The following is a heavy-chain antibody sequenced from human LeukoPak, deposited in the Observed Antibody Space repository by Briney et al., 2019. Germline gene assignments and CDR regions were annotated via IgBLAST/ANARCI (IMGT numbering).Heavy chain of an antibody. Sequence: GGSLRLSCAASGFTFSSYSMNWVRQDPGKGLEWVSSISSSSSYIYYADSVKGRFTISRDNAKNSLYLQMNSLRAEDTAVYYCARDSLGYCSGGSCYSEYYYYGMDVWGQGTTVTVSS. V-gene: IGHV3-21*01. D-gene: IGHD2-15*01. CDR2: ISSSSSYI. CDR1: GFTFSSYS. CDR3: ARDSLGYCSGGSCYSEYYYYGMDV. J-gene: IGHJ6*02.